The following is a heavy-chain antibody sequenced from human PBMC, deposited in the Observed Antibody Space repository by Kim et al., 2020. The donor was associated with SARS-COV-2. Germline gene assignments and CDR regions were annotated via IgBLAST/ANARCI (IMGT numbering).Heavy chain of an antibody. CDR2: IYYSGST. CDR1: GGSISSSSYY. D-gene: IGHD1-1*01. Sequence: SETLSLTCTVSGGSISSSSYYWGWIRQPPGKGLEWIGSIYYSGSTYYNPSLKSRVTISVDTSKNQFSLKLSSVTAADTAVYYCAKTAPTYNWNDASWFDPWGQGTLVTVSS. V-gene: IGHV4-39*01. J-gene: IGHJ5*02. CDR3: AKTAPTYNWNDASWFDP.